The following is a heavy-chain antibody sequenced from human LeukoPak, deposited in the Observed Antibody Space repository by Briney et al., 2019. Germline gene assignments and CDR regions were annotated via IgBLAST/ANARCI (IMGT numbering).Heavy chain of an antibody. J-gene: IGHJ2*01. D-gene: IGHD5-18*01. V-gene: IGHV4-4*07. CDR3: ARDGYSYGEPHWYFDL. CDR2: IYTSGST. Sequence: SETLSLTCSVSSFTISSYYWSWIRQPAGKGLEWIGRIYTSGSTNYNPSLKSRVTMSADTYKNQFSLKLSSVTAADTAVYYCARDGYSYGEPHWYFDLWGRGTLVTVSS. CDR1: SFTISSYY.